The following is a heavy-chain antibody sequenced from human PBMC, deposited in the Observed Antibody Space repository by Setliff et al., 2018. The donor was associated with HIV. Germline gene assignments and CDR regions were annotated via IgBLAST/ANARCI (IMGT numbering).Heavy chain of an antibody. V-gene: IGHV4-38-2*01. CDR2: IYHSGST. D-gene: IGHD6-19*01. Sequence: SSETLSLTCAVSGYSISSGYYWGWIRQPPGKGLEWIGSIYHSGSTYYNPSLKSRVTISVDTSKNQFSLKLSSVTAADTAVYYCARAVSHVDYWGQGTLVTAPQ. J-gene: IGHJ4*02. CDR1: GYSISSGYY. CDR3: ARAVSHVDY.